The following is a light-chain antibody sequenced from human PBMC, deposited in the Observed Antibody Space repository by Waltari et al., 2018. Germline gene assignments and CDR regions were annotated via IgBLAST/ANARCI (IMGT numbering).Light chain of an antibody. Sequence: DIQMTQSPATLSSSVGDRVTITCRASQNIDSWLAWYQQKPGKAPKLLIYKASTLEAGVPSRFSGSGSGTDFTVTISSLQPEDIATYYCQQHDNLPLTFGPGTKVEIK. CDR2: KAS. CDR3: QQHDNLPLT. J-gene: IGKJ3*01. V-gene: IGKV1-5*03. CDR1: QNIDSW.